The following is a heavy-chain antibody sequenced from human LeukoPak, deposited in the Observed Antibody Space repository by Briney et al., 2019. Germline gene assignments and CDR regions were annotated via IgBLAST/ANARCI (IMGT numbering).Heavy chain of an antibody. Sequence: SETLSLTCTVSGXSISSSSYYWGWIRQPPGKGLEWIGSIYYRGSTYYNPSLKSRVTISVDTSKNQFSLKLSSVTAADTAVYYCARSTSWYHKFDYWGQGTLVTVSS. CDR2: IYYRGST. V-gene: IGHV4-39*01. D-gene: IGHD6-19*01. CDR1: GXSISSSSYY. CDR3: ARSTSWYHKFDY. J-gene: IGHJ4*02.